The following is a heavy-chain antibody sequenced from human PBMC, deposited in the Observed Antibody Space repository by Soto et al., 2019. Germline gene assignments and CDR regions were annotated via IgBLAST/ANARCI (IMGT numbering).Heavy chain of an antibody. D-gene: IGHD6-6*01. V-gene: IGHV3-7*01. CDR1: GFTFSSYW. CDR3: ARGLSIADDYYYYGMDV. CDR2: IKQDGSEK. Sequence: GGSLRLSCAASGFTFSSYWMSWVRQAPGKGLEWVANIKQDGSEKYYVDSVKGRFTISRDNAKDSLYLQMNSLRAEDTAVYYCARGLSIADDYYYYGMDVWGQGTTVTVSS. J-gene: IGHJ6*02.